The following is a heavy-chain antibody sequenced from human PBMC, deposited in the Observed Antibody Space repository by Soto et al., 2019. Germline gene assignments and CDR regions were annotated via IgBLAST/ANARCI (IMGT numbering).Heavy chain of an antibody. CDR1: GYTFTSYD. Sequence: ASVKVSCKASGYTFTSYDINWVRQATGQGLEWMGWMNPNSGNTGYAQKFQGRVTMTRNTSISTAYMELSSLRSEDTAVYYCASGLDYYDSSGYFPMFWGQGTLVTVSS. CDR3: ASGLDYYDSSGYFPMF. CDR2: MNPNSGNT. D-gene: IGHD3-22*01. J-gene: IGHJ4*02. V-gene: IGHV1-8*01.